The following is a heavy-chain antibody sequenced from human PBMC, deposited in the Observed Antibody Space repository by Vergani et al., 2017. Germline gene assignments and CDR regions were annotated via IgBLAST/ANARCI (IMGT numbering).Heavy chain of an antibody. D-gene: IGHD3-10*01. CDR2: IQYDGSDI. Sequence: QVQLVESGGGLVKPGGSLRLSCVASGFSVSNSGMHWVRQTPGKGLEWVAFIQYDGSDIFYADFVEGRFTISRDNSKNSLYLQMRSLRFDDTAVYYCANEGSANRIRGWLDHWGQGALVTVSS. CDR3: ANEGSANRIRGWLDH. J-gene: IGHJ4*02. CDR1: GFSVSNSG. V-gene: IGHV3-30*02.